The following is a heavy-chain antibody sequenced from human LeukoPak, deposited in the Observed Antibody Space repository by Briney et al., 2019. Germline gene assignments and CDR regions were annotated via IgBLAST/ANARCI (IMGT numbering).Heavy chain of an antibody. CDR3: TTDMYYDFWSGYSDYFDY. CDR1: GFTFSNAW. J-gene: IGHJ4*02. CDR2: IKSKTDGGTT. D-gene: IGHD3-3*01. V-gene: IGHV3-15*01. Sequence: PGGSLRLSCAASGFTFSNAWMSWVRQAPGKGLEWVGRIKSKTDGGTTDYAAPVKGRFTISRDDSKNTLYLQMNSLKTEDTAVYYCTTDMYYDFWSGYSDYFDYWGQGTLVTVSS.